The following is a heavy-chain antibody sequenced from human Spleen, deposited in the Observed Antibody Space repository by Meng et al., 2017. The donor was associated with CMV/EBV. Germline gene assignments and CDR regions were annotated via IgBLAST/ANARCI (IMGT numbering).Heavy chain of an antibody. Sequence: TLSLTCAVYGGSFSNYYWSWIRQPPGKGLEWIGEINHSGSTNYNPSLKSRVTISVDTSKNQFSLKLSSVTAADTAVYYRATKRSHDYWGQGTLVTVSS. V-gene: IGHV4-34*01. CDR2: INHSGST. J-gene: IGHJ4*02. CDR1: GGSFSNYY. CDR3: ATKRSHDY. D-gene: IGHD3-10*01.